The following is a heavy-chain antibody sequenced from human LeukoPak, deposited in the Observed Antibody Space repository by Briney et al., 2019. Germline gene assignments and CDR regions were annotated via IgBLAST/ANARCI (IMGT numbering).Heavy chain of an antibody. D-gene: IGHD6-6*01. Sequence: GGSLRLSCVASGFPFSSYEMTWVRQAPGKGLEWVSYISTSGSTINYADSVKGRFTISRDNAKNSLYLQMNSLRAEDTAVYYCARGIQYSSHYYYYYYMDVWGKGTTVTVSS. V-gene: IGHV3-48*03. CDR2: ISTSGSTI. J-gene: IGHJ6*03. CDR3: ARGIQYSSHYYYYYYMDV. CDR1: GFPFSSYE.